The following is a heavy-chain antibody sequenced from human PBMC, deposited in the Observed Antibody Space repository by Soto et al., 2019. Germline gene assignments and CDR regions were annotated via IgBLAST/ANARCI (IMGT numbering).Heavy chain of an antibody. CDR2: ISSNRGTI. CDR1: GFTFSSHS. Sequence: EVQLVESGGGLVKPGGSLRLSCEASGFTFSSHSMNWVRQAPGKGLEWIAYISSNRGTIHYADSVEGRFTVSRDNAKNSLYLQMNGLRDEDTAVYYCARIMLVEWIFMNIDLYRMDVWGQGTTVTVSS. V-gene: IGHV3-48*02. D-gene: IGHD1-26*01. J-gene: IGHJ6*02. CDR3: ARIMLVEWIFMNIDLYRMDV.